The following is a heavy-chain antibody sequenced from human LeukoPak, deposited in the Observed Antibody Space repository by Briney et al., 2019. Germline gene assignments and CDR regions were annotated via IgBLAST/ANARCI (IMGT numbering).Heavy chain of an antibody. D-gene: IGHD6-13*01. V-gene: IGHV1-2*02. J-gene: IGHJ4*02. CDR2: INPNSGGT. CDR3: ARVEAAAGYYFDY. Sequence: ASVKVSCKASGYTFTGYYMHWVRQAPGQGLEWMGWINPNSGGTNYAQKFQGRVTMTRDTSISTAYMELSRLRSDDTAVYYCARVEAAAGYYFDYWGQGTLVTVSP. CDR1: GYTFTGYY.